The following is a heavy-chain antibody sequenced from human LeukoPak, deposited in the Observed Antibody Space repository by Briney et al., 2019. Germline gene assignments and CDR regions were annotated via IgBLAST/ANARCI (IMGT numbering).Heavy chain of an antibody. D-gene: IGHD1-1*01. CDR3: ARDHNYAFDN. CDR1: GFPFIEYS. J-gene: IGHJ4*02. V-gene: IGHV3-48*01. CDR2: IGIDSGNT. Sequence: GGSLRLSCTASGFPFIEYSMNWVRQAPGKGLEWISYIGIDSGNTKYADSVRGRFTISTDKAKNSLYLQMNSLRVEDTAVYYCARDHNYAFDNWGQGTLVTVSS.